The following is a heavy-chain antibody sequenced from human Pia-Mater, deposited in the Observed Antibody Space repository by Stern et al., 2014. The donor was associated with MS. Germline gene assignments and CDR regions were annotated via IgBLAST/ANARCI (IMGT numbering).Heavy chain of an antibody. D-gene: IGHD6-19*01. CDR1: GFTFSTYP. Sequence: VQLVESGGGVVQPGTSLRLSCADSGFTFSTYPIHWVRQAPGKGLEWVAVISFDGNKKDFADSVKGRFTISRDNSKNTMYLQMNSLRDEDTAIYYCARGYSSGWLFLLDYWGRGTLVIVSS. J-gene: IGHJ4*02. CDR3: ARGYSSGWLFLLDY. CDR2: ISFDGNKK. V-gene: IGHV3-30-3*01.